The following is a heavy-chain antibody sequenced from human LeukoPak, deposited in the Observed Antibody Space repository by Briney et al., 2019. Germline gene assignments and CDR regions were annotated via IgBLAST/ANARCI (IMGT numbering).Heavy chain of an antibody. V-gene: IGHV3-30*02. CDR3: AKDGPYVGATTFDY. J-gene: IGHJ4*02. CDR2: IRYDGSNK. CDR1: GFTFSSYG. Sequence: PGGPLRLSCAASGFTFSSYGMHWVRQAPGKGLEWVAFIRYDGSNKYYADSVKGRFTISRDNSKNTLYLQMNSLRAEDTAVYYCAKDGPYVGATTFDYWGQGTLVTVSS. D-gene: IGHD1-26*01.